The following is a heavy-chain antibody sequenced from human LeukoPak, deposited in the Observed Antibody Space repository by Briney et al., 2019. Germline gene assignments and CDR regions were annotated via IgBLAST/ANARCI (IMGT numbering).Heavy chain of an antibody. V-gene: IGHV4-59*08. CDR3: ARHSWGYYDILTGATGWFNP. D-gene: IGHD3-9*01. CDR1: GGSISSYY. CDR2: IYYIGST. Sequence: PSETLSLTCIVSGGSISSYYWSWIRQPPGTGLEWIGYIYYIGSTNYNPSLRRRVTISVETSKNQFSLKLSSVTAADTAVYYCARHSWGYYDILTGATGWFNPWGQGTLVTVSS. J-gene: IGHJ5*02.